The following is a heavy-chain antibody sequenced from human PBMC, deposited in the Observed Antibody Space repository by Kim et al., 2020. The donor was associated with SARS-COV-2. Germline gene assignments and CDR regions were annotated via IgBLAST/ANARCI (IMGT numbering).Heavy chain of an antibody. J-gene: IGHJ4*02. Sequence: SETLSLTCAVYGGSFSGYYWSWIRQPPGKGLEWIGEINHSGSTNYNPSLKSRVTISVDTSKNQFSLKLSSVTAADTAVYYCARCPGTGGIAVAVDFDYWGQGTLVTVSS. CDR3: ARCPGTGGIAVAVDFDY. D-gene: IGHD6-19*01. V-gene: IGHV4-34*01. CDR1: GGSFSGYY. CDR2: INHSGST.